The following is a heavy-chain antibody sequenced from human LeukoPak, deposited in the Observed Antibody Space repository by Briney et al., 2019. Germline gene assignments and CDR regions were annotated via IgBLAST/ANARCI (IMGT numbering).Heavy chain of an antibody. J-gene: IGHJ4*01. CDR3: ARDPVPAAARHFDY. CDR2: TSSDGTVK. D-gene: IGHD2-2*01. Sequence: GGSLRLSCAASGFTFSTYAMHWVRQAPGKGLEWVAVTSSDGTVKYYPDSVKGRFTISRDNSKNTLYLQANSLRPEDTGVYYCARDPVPAAARHFDYWGQGTLVTVSS. CDR1: GFTFSTYA. V-gene: IGHV3-30-3*01.